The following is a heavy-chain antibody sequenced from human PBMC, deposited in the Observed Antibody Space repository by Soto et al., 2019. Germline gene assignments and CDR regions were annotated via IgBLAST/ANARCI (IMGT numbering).Heavy chain of an antibody. V-gene: IGHV4-59*11. J-gene: IGHJ4*02. CDR3: ARGAEYSGYYFDY. D-gene: IGHD5-12*01. CDR1: GASISNHY. Sequence: SETLSLTCTVSGASISNHYWSWVRQPPGKGLEWIGYIYYSGSTNYNPSLKSRLTMSLDTSKNRFSLILNSVTAADTAVYYCARGAEYSGYYFDYWAQGTLVTVSS. CDR2: IYYSGST.